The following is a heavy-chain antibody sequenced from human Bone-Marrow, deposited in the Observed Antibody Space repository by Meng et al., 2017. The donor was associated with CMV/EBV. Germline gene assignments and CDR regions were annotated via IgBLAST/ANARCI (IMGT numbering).Heavy chain of an antibody. D-gene: IGHD1-14*01. V-gene: IGHV3-11*01. CDR3: ARMHYRTGAGLNLYYYYGMDV. J-gene: IGHJ6*02. CDR2: ISSSGSTI. Sequence: GGSLRLSCAASGFTFSDYYMSWIRQAPGKGLEWVSYISSSGSTIYYADSVKGRFTISRDNVKNSLYLQMNSLRAEDTVVYYCARMHYRTGAGLNLYYYYGMDVWGQGTTVTVSS. CDR1: GFTFSDYY.